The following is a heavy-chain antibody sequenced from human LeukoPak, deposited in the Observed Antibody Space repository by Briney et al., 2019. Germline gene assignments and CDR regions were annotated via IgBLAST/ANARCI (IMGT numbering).Heavy chain of an antibody. CDR2: IYSGGST. V-gene: IGHV3-53*01. Sequence: GGSLRLSCAASGFTVSSNYMSWVRQAPGKGLEWVSVIYSGGSTYYADSVKGRLTIYRDNSKSTLYIQMNSLRAEDTAVYYCARAKPKNMVRGLIMRRESRYYFDYWGQGTLVTVSS. J-gene: IGHJ4*02. CDR1: GFTVSSNY. D-gene: IGHD3-10*01. CDR3: ARAKPKNMVRGLIMRRESRYYFDY.